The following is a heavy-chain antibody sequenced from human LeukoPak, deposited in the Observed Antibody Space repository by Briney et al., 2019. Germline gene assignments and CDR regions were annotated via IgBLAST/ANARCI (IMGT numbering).Heavy chain of an antibody. CDR1: GFTFSNAW. CDR2: IKSKTDGGTT. V-gene: IGHV3-15*01. CDR3: TTVVLRYFDWLHYYGMDV. D-gene: IGHD3-9*01. J-gene: IGHJ6*02. Sequence: GGSLRLSCAASGFTFSNAWMSWVRQAPGKGLEWVGRIKSKTDGGTTDYAAPVKGRFTISRDNSKNTLYLQMNSLKTEDTAVYYCTTVVLRYFDWLHYYGMDVWGQGTTVTVSS.